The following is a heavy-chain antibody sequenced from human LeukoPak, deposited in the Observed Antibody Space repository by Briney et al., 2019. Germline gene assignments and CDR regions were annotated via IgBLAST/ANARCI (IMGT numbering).Heavy chain of an antibody. D-gene: IGHD5-12*01. CDR2: INPNSGGT. Sequence: ASVKVSCKASGYTFTGFYMHWMRQAPGQGLEWMGWINPNSGGTNYAQSFQGRVTMTSGTSINTAYMELSSLRSGDTAAYYCARDRRGLSNIFWGQGTLVTVSS. CDR1: GYTFTGFY. CDR3: ARDRRGLSNIF. J-gene: IGHJ4*02. V-gene: IGHV1-2*02.